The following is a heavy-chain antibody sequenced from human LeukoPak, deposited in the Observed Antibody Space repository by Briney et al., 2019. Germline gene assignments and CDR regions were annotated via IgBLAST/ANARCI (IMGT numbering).Heavy chain of an antibody. CDR3: ARGLWFGELAFDH. CDR1: GFTFSIYN. Sequence: PGGSLRLSCAASGFTFSIYNMNWVRQAPGKGLEWVSSISSSSSYIYYADSVKGRFTISRDNAKNSLYLQMNSLRAEDTAVYYCARGLWFGELAFDHWGQGTLVTVSS. CDR2: ISSSSSYI. D-gene: IGHD3-10*01. V-gene: IGHV3-21*04. J-gene: IGHJ4*02.